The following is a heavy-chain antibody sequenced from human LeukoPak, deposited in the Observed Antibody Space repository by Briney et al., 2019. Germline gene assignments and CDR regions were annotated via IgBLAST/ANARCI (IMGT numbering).Heavy chain of an antibody. V-gene: IGHV4-34*01. CDR1: GGSFSGYY. CDR3: ARGIGFGNFDL. Sequence: SETLSLTCAVYGGSFSGYYWSWIRQPPGKGLEWIGEINHSGSTNYNPSLKSRVTISVDTSRNQFSLKLSSVTAADTAVYYCARGIGFGNFDLWGRGTLVTVPS. D-gene: IGHD3-16*01. CDR2: INHSGST. J-gene: IGHJ2*01.